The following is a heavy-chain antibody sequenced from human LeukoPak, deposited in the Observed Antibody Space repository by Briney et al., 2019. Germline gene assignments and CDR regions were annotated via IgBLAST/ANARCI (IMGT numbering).Heavy chain of an antibody. Sequence: PGGSLRLSCAASGFTFSSYWMSWVRQAPGKGLEWVANIKQDGSEKYYVDSVKGRFTISRDNAKNSLYLQMNSLRAEDTAVYYCAREPSGYSSSRYRGDWFDPWGQGTLVTVSS. J-gene: IGHJ5*02. CDR1: GFTFSSYW. CDR3: AREPSGYSSSRYRGDWFDP. V-gene: IGHV3-7*01. D-gene: IGHD6-13*01. CDR2: IKQDGSEK.